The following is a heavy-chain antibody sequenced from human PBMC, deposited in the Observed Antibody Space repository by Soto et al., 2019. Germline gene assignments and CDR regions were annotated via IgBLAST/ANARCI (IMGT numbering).Heavy chain of an antibody. D-gene: IGHD6-13*01. J-gene: IGHJ3*02. V-gene: IGHV1-69*12. Sequence: QVQLVQSGAEVKKPGSSVKVSCKASGGTFSSYAISWVRQAPGQGLEWMGGIIPIFGTANYAQKFQGRVTITADESTSTAYMERSSLRSEDTAVYYCARDADTAAGTGDAFDIWGQGTMVTVSS. CDR3: ARDADTAAGTGDAFDI. CDR1: GGTFSSYA. CDR2: IIPIFGTA.